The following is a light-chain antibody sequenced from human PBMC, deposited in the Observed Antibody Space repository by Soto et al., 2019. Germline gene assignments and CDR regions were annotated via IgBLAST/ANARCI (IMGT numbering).Light chain of an antibody. CDR2: KAS. J-gene: IGKJ1*01. V-gene: IGKV1-5*03. CDR3: QQYNSYPWT. CDR1: QSISSW. Sequence: DIQMTQSPSTLSASVGDIVTITCLASQSISSWLAWYQQKPGKAPKLLIYKASSLESGVPSRFSGSGSGTEFTLTISSLQPDDFATYYCQQYNSYPWTFGQGTKVEIK.